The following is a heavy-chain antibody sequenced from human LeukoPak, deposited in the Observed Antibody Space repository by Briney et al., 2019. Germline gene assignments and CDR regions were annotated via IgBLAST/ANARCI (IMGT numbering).Heavy chain of an antibody. V-gene: IGHV3-23*01. Sequence: GGSLRLSCAASGFTFSSFAMSWVRQAPGKGMEWVSCIGGSGEGTYYADSVEGRFTISRDNSKNTLFLQMNSLRAEDTAVYYCAKDIAVVLAAIQAFDYWGQGTLVTVSS. J-gene: IGHJ4*02. D-gene: IGHD2-15*01. CDR2: IGGSGEGT. CDR1: GFTFSSFA. CDR3: AKDIAVVLAAIQAFDY.